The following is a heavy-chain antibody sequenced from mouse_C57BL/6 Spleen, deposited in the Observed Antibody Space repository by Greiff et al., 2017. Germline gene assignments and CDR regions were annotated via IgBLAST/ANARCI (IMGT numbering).Heavy chain of an antibody. J-gene: IGHJ2*01. Sequence: QVQLQQPGAELVRPGTSVKLSCKASGYTFTSYWMHWVKQRPGQGLEWIGVIDPSDSYTNYNQKFKGKATLTVDTSSSTAYMQLSSLTSEDSAVYYCARRELVDYWGQGTTLTVSS. V-gene: IGHV1-59*01. CDR2: IDPSDSYT. CDR3: ARRELVDY. CDR1: GYTFTSYW. D-gene: IGHD4-1*01.